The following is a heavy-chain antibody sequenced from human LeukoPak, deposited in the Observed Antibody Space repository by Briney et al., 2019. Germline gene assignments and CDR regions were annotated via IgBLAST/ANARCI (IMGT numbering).Heavy chain of an antibody. D-gene: IGHD5-12*01. CDR1: GFTFSSYA. CDR3: ARWGYGY. J-gene: IGHJ4*02. CDR2: ISYDGSNK. Sequence: GGPLRLSCAASGFTFSSYAMHWVRQAPGKGLEWVAVISYDGSNKYYADSVKGRFTISRDNSKNTLYLQMNSLRAEDTAVYYCARWGYGYWGQGTLVTVSS. V-gene: IGHV3-30*04.